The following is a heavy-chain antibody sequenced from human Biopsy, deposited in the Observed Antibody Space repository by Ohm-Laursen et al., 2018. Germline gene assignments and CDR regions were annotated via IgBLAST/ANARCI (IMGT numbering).Heavy chain of an antibody. CDR2: LTWNSGTI. CDR3: VRSLRNYDFLDS. CDR1: GFNFDAYA. Sequence: SLRLSCSASGFNFDAYAMHWIRQGPGKGLEWVAGLTWNSGTIAYAGSVRGRFTISRDNAKNSLYLQMNNLTSEDTALYYCVRSLRNYDFLDSWGQGTLVSVSS. V-gene: IGHV3-9*01. J-gene: IGHJ4*02. D-gene: IGHD3-16*01.